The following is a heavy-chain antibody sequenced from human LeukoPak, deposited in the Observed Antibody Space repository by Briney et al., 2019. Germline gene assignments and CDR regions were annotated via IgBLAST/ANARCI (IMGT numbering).Heavy chain of an antibody. D-gene: IGHD3-10*01. J-gene: IGHJ3*02. CDR1: GGSFSSYY. Sequence: PSETLSLTCTISGGSFSSYYWSWIRQPPGKGLEWIGYIYYSGSTNYNPSLKSRVTISVGTSKNQFSLKLSSVTAADTAVYYCARPSRSISTAGAFDIWGQGTMVTVSS. CDR2: IYYSGST. V-gene: IGHV4-59*01. CDR3: ARPSRSISTAGAFDI.